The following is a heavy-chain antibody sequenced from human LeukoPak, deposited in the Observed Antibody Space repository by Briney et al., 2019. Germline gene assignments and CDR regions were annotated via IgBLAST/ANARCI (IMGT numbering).Heavy chain of an antibody. CDR3: VRRHPPPSTSPTSYGMDV. V-gene: IGHV3-74*01. D-gene: IGHD2-2*01. J-gene: IGHJ6*02. Sequence: TGGSLRLSCAASGFTFSGYWMHWVRQAPGKGLVWVSRINTDGSSTTYADSVKGRFTISRGNAKNTLYLQMNSLRVEDTAVYHCVRRHPPPSTSPTSYGMDVWGQGTTVTVSS. CDR2: INTDGSST. CDR1: GFTFSGYW.